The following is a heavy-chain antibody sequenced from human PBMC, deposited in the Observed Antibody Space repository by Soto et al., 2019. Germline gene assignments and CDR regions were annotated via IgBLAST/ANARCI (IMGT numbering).Heavy chain of an antibody. J-gene: IGHJ4*01. D-gene: IGHD3-9*01. CDR1: GFTFSNAW. Sequence: EVQLVESGGGLVKPGGSLRLSCAASGFTFSNAWINWVRQAPGKGLEWVGRINSKTDGGPTDFAAPVKGRFAISRDESKNLVYLQMTSVKTDDNAVYYCTTYSYITIVIIGFDYGGHGTLVTVSS. CDR3: TTYSYITIVIIGFDY. CDR2: INSKTDGGPT. V-gene: IGHV3-15*07.